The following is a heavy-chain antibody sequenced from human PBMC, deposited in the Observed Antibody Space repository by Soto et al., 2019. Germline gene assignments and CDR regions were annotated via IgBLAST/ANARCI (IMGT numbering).Heavy chain of an antibody. V-gene: IGHV1-69*13. CDR3: ARSSKYSSSRYDY. CDR2: IIPIFGTA. CDR1: GGTFSSYA. Sequence: SVKVSCKASGGTFSSYAISWVRQAPGQGLEWMGGIIPIFGTANYAQKFQGRVTITADESTSTAYMELSSLRSEDTAVYYGARSSKYSSSRYDYWGQGTLVTVSS. D-gene: IGHD6-6*01. J-gene: IGHJ4*02.